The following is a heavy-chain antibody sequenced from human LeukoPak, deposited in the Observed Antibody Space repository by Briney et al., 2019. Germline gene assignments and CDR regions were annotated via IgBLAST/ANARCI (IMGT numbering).Heavy chain of an antibody. CDR2: VNPNSGGT. V-gene: IGHV1-2*02. CDR3: ARASTMIVVVRGDAFDI. J-gene: IGHJ3*02. D-gene: IGHD3-22*01. Sequence: ASVKVSCKASGYTFTGYYMHWVRQAPGQGLEWMGWVNPNSGGTNYAQKFQGRVTMTRDTSISTAYMELSRLRSDDTAVYYCARASTMIVVVRGDAFDIWGQGTMVTVSS. CDR1: GYTFTGYY.